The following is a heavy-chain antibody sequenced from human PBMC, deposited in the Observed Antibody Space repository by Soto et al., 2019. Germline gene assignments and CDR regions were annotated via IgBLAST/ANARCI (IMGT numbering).Heavy chain of an antibody. CDR3: ARLGPQLERPDAFDI. CDR1: GFTFSSHW. V-gene: IGHV5-51*01. Sequence: GESLKISCKGSGFTFSSHWIAWVRQVPGKGLEWMGIIYPGDSDTRYRPSFQGQVTLAADKSLSIAYLQWSSLKASDTAIYYCARLGPQLERPDAFDIWGQGTVVTVSS. J-gene: IGHJ3*02. CDR2: IYPGDSDT. D-gene: IGHD1-1*01.